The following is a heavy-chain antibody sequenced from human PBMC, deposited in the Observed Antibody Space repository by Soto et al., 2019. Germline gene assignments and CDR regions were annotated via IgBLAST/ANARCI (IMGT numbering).Heavy chain of an antibody. CDR1: GFTFSSYA. D-gene: IGHD2-15*01. V-gene: IGHV3-23*01. CDR2: ISGSGGST. CDR3: AKDPLVAAAYYFDY. Sequence: EVQLLESGGGLVQPGGSLRLSCAASGFTFSSYAMSWVRQAPGKGLEWVSGISGSGGSTHYADSAKGRFTISRDNSKNTLYLQMNRLRAEDTAVYYCAKDPLVAAAYYFDYWGQGTLVTVSS. J-gene: IGHJ4*02.